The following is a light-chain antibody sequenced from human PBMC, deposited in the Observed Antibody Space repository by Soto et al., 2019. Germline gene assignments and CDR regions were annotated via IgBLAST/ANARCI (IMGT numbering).Light chain of an antibody. CDR1: ESLADWCGSNF. Sequence: EIVLTQTPLSLSVTPGLPASISCKSSESLADWCGSNFLYWYLQRPGQPPKLLMYEVSHRFSGVPDRFDGNGAGTDFTRKISRVEADDAGIDSCMQSSQIPNTFGQGTKLEIK. J-gene: IGKJ2*01. CDR3: MQSSQIPNT. V-gene: IGKV2D-29*01. CDR2: EVS.